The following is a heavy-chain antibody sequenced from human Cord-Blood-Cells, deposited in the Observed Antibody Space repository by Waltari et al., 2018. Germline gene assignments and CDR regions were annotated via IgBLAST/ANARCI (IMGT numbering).Heavy chain of an antibody. CDR3: GSAAAFLIDY. D-gene: IGHD2-2*01. V-gene: IGHV4-39*01. CDR2: IYYSGRT. CDR1: GGSISSSSYY. Sequence: QLQLQESGPGLVKPSETLSLTCTVSGGSISSSSYYWGWVRQPPGKGLEWIGSIYYSGRTYYNPSRKSRVTISVDTSKNQFSLKLSSVTASDTAVYYCGSAAAFLIDYWGQGTLVTVSS. J-gene: IGHJ4*02.